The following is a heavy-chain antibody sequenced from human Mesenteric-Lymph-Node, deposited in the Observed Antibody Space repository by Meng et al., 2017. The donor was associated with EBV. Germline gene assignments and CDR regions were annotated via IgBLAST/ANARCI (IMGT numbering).Heavy chain of an antibody. D-gene: IGHD4-11*01. CDR3: ARGYSNGIANWFDP. CDR2: IYYSGST. V-gene: IGHV4-39*01. CDR1: GGSISSSSYY. Sequence: ESGPGLVKPSEPLSLPCTVSGGSISSSSYYWGWIRQPPGKGLEWIGSIYYSGSTYYNPSLKSRVTISVDTSKNQFSLKLSSVTAADTAVYYCARGYSNGIANWFDPWGQGTLVTVSS. J-gene: IGHJ5*02.